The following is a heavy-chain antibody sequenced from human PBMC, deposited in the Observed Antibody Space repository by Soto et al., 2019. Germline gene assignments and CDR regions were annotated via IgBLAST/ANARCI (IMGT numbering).Heavy chain of an antibody. D-gene: IGHD3-10*01. V-gene: IGHV1-69*01. CDR2: FIPLFGTA. CDR1: GGTFGSLA. CDR3: ASEGRGAYRTLY. J-gene: IGHJ4*02. Sequence: QVQLVQSGAEVKKPGSSVKVSCKASGGTFGSLAITWVRQAPGQGLEWMGGFIPLFGTANYAQKFQGRVTFTADGSTGTAYMELSSLRSEDTALYYCASEGRGAYRTLYWGQGTLVTVSS.